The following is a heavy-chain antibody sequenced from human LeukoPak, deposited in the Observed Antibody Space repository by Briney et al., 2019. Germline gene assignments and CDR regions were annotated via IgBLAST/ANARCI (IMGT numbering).Heavy chain of an antibody. Sequence: GRSLRLSCAASGFTISSGGMLWVRQAPGKGLEWVAVISYDGSNKYYADSVKGRFTISRDNSKNTLYLQMNSLRAEDTAVYYCAKVQKDGWLQPWYFDSGGQGTLVTVSS. V-gene: IGHV3-30*18. CDR1: GFTISSGG. J-gene: IGHJ4*02. D-gene: IGHD5-24*01. CDR2: ISYDGSNK. CDR3: AKVQKDGWLQPWYFDS.